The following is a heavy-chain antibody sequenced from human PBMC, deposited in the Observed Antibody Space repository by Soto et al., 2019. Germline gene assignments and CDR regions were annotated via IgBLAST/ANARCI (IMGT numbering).Heavy chain of an antibody. Sequence: QLQLQESGPGLVKPSETLSLTCTVSGGSISSSSYYWGWIRQPPGKGLEWIGSIYYSGSTYYNPSLKSRVPVPVDKYKNPCSLKLSSVTAAETAVYYYARLPDRGLLWCLPPFDPWGQGTPVTVSS. CDR3: ARLPDRGLLWCLPPFDP. CDR2: IYYSGST. D-gene: IGHD3-10*01. CDR1: GGSISSSSYY. J-gene: IGHJ5*02. V-gene: IGHV4-39*01.